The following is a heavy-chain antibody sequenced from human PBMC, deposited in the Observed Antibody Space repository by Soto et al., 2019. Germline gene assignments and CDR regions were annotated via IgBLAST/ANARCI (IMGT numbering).Heavy chain of an antibody. CDR2: ISAYNGNT. V-gene: IGHV1-18*01. D-gene: IGHD3-10*01. Sequence: ASVKVSCKASGYTFTSYGISWVRQAPGQGLEWMGWISAYNGNTNYAQKLQGRVTMTTDTSTSTAYMELRSLRSDDTAVYYCARDPLYRITMVRGVIRPFDYWGQGTLVTVSS. CDR3: ARDPLYRITMVRGVIRPFDY. J-gene: IGHJ4*02. CDR1: GYTFTSYG.